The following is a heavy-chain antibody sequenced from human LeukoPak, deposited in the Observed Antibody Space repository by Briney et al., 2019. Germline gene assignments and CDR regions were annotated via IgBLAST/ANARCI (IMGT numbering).Heavy chain of an antibody. CDR2: IWYDGSNK. Sequence: HPGGSLRLSCAASGFTFSSYAMSWVRQAPGKGLEWVAVIWYDGSNKYYADSVKGRFTISRDNSKNTLYLQMNSLRAEDTAVYYRARGKYDILTGCYYFDYWGQGTLVTVSS. D-gene: IGHD3-9*01. CDR1: GFTFSSYA. V-gene: IGHV3-33*08. J-gene: IGHJ4*02. CDR3: ARGKYDILTGCYYFDY.